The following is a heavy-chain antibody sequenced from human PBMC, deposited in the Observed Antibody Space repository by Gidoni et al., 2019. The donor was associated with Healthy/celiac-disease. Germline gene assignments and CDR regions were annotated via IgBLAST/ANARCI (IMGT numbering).Heavy chain of an antibody. D-gene: IGHD3-16*02. CDR3: ARVDDYVWGSYRSHPPHNWFDP. V-gene: IGHV1-69*01. Sequence: QVQLVQSGAEVKKPGSSVKVSCKASGGTFSSYAISWVRQAPGQGLEWMGGIIPIFGTANYAQKFQGRVTITADESTSTAYMELSSLRSEDTAVYYGARVDDYVWGSYRSHPPHNWFDPWGQGTLVTVSS. CDR1: GGTFSSYA. CDR2: IIPIFGTA. J-gene: IGHJ5*02.